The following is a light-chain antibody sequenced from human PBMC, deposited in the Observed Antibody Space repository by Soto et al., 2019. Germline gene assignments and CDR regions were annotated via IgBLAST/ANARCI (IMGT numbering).Light chain of an antibody. V-gene: IGKV1-33*01. CDR2: EAS. CDR3: EQSDSLPIT. J-gene: IGKJ5*01. Sequence: DIQMTQSPSSLSASVGDRFTITCRASQDISNYLNWYQQRPGKAPKLLIYEASNLERGVPSRFSGTRSGTHFTFAITSLQPEDVATYYCEQSDSLPITFGQGTRLEI. CDR1: QDISNY.